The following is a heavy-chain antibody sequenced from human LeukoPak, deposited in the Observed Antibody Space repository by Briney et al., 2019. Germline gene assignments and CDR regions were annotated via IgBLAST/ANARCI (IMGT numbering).Heavy chain of an antibody. CDR3: AREGDLIGYNYGYSDY. CDR2: INPSGGST. Sequence: GASVKVSCKASGYTFTDYRMHWVRQAPGHGLEWLGIINPSGGSTSYSQKFQDRVTMTRDMSTGTVYMELSSLRSEDTAVYYCAREGDLIGYNYGYSDYWGQGTLVTVSS. CDR1: GYTFTDYR. D-gene: IGHD5-18*01. V-gene: IGHV1-46*01. J-gene: IGHJ4*02.